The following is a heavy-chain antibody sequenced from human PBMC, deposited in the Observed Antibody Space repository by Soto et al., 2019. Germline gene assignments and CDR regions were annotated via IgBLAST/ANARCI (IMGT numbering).Heavy chain of an antibody. D-gene: IGHD5-18*01. V-gene: IGHV3-33*01. CDR3: ARDAGKLWFSDY. CDR2: IWYDGSNK. Sequence: QVQLVESGGGVVQPGRSLRLSCAASGFTFSSYGMHWVRQAPGKRLEWVAVIWYDGSNKYYADSVKGRFTISRDNSKNTLYLQMNSLRAEDTAVYYCARDAGKLWFSDYWGQGTLVTVSS. J-gene: IGHJ4*02. CDR1: GFTFSSYG.